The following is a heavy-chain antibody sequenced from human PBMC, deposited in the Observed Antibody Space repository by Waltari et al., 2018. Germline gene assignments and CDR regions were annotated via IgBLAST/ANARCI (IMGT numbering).Heavy chain of an antibody. CDR1: GFTVSSNY. CDR3: ARVRYSGYEDY. CDR2: IYSGGST. V-gene: IGHV3-53*02. Sequence: EVQLVETGGGLIQPGGSLRLSCAASGFTVSSNYMSWVRQAPGKGLELVSVIYSGGSTYYADSVKCRFTISRDNSKNTLYLQMNSLRAEDTAVYYCARVRYSGYEDYWGQGTLVTVSS. D-gene: IGHD5-12*01. J-gene: IGHJ4*02.